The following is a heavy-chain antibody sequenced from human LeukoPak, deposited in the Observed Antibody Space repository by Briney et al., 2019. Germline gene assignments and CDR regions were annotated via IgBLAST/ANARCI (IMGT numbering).Heavy chain of an antibody. D-gene: IGHD2/OR15-2a*01. Sequence: GGSLRLSCAASGFTFSSYSMNWVRQAPGKVLEWVSSITSSNNYIYYGDSVKGRFTISRDDAKNSLFLQMNSLRAEDTATYYCARGEFGDYYYFYMDVWGKGTTVTVSS. J-gene: IGHJ6*03. CDR3: ARGEFGDYYYFYMDV. CDR2: ITSSNNYI. V-gene: IGHV3-21*01. CDR1: GFTFSSYS.